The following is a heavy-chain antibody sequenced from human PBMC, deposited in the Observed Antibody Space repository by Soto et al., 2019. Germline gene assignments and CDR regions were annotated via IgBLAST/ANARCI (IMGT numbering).Heavy chain of an antibody. Sequence: SETLSLTCAVVGDSLRGQSWNWIRQSPGKGLGWIGELDQSGGTNYNPSLKSRAIISDDTSKNQFSLTLTSVTAADTAVYYCAREDRHGWSGESLDVWGQGTTVTVSS. J-gene: IGHJ6*02. CDR2: LDQSGGT. V-gene: IGHV4-34*01. CDR3: AREDRHGWSGESLDV. D-gene: IGHD1-26*01. CDR1: GDSLRGQS.